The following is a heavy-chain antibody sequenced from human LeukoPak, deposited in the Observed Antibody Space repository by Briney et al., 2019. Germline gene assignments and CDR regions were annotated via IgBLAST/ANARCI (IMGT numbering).Heavy chain of an antibody. D-gene: IGHD6-6*01. V-gene: IGHV4-30-2*01. CDR3: ARRCIAALAGWFDP. J-gene: IGHJ5*02. CDR2: IYHSGST. Sequence: SQTLSLTCTVSGGSISSGGYYWSWIRQPPGKGLEWIGYIYHSGSTYYNPSLKSRVTISVDRSKNQFSLKLSSVTAADTAVYYCARRCIAALAGWFDPWGQGTLVTVSS. CDR1: GGSISSGGYY.